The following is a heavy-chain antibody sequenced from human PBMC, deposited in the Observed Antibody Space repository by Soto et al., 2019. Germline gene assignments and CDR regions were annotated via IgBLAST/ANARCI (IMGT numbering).Heavy chain of an antibody. V-gene: IGHV1-69*01. D-gene: IGHD3-22*01. CDR3: ARAIITMIVVGTTTNAFDI. CDR2: IIPNIGTA. Sequence: QVQLVQSGAEVKKPGSSVKVTCKASGGTFSRYAISWVRQAPGQGLEWMGGIIPNIGTAKKAQKFQGRVTITADESTSTAYMELSSLRSEDTAVYYCARAIITMIVVGTTTNAFDIWGQGTMVTVSS. CDR1: GGTFSRYA. J-gene: IGHJ3*02.